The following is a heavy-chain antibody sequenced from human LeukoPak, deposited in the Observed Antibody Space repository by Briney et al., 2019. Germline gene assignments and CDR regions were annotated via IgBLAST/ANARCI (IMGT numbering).Heavy chain of an antibody. J-gene: IGHJ4*02. CDR1: GFTFSSYS. CDR3: ARFFIAAAGTDY. V-gene: IGHV3-21*01. Sequence: GGSLRLSCAASGFTFSSYSMNWVRQAPGKGLEWVSSISSSSSYIYYADSVKGRFTISRDNAKNSLYLQMNSLRAEDTAVYYCARFFIAAAGTDYWGQGTLVTVSS. CDR2: ISSSSSYI. D-gene: IGHD6-13*01.